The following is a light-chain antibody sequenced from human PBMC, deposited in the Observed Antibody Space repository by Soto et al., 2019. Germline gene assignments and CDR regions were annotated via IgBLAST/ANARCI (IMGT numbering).Light chain of an antibody. CDR3: QQYNNWPWT. V-gene: IGKV3-15*01. CDR1: QSISDT. J-gene: IGKJ1*01. Sequence: EIVMTQSPATLSVSPGGRATLSCRASQSISDTLAWYQQKPGQAPRLFIHGASTRATGFPARFSGSGSGTDFTLTISSLQSEDFAVYYCQQYNNWPWTFGQGTKVEIK. CDR2: GAS.